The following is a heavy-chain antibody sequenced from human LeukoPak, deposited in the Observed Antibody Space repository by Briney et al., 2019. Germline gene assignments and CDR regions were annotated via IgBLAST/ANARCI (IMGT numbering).Heavy chain of an antibody. Sequence: GGSLRLSCAASGFTFDDYAMHWVRQAPGKGLEWVSGISWNSGSIGYADSVKGRFTISRDNAKNSLYLQMNSLRAEDTALYYCAKAVEPGTYSSSSYFDYWGQGTLVTVSS. CDR1: GFTFDDYA. V-gene: IGHV3-9*01. J-gene: IGHJ4*02. CDR3: AKAVEPGTYSSSSYFDY. CDR2: ISWNSGSI. D-gene: IGHD6-6*01.